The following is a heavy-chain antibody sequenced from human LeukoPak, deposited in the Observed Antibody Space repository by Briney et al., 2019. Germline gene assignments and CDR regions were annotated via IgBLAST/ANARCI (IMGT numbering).Heavy chain of an antibody. CDR1: GFTFGDYA. D-gene: IGHD6-19*01. CDR2: IRSKAYGGTT. Sequence: GGSLRLSCTASGFTFGDYAMSWVRQAPGKGLEWVGFIRSKAYGGTTEYAASVKGGFTISRDDSKSIAYLQMNSLKTEDTAVYYCTRDPIAVAGTAIDYWGQGTLVTVSS. CDR3: TRDPIAVAGTAIDY. V-gene: IGHV3-49*04. J-gene: IGHJ4*02.